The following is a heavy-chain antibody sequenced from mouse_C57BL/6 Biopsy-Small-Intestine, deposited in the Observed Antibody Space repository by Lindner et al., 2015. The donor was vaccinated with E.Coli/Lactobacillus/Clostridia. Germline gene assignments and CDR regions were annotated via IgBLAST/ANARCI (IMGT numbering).Heavy chain of an antibody. CDR3: ATYDSYPGWFAY. CDR1: GYTFTSYG. Sequence: VQLQESGAELARPGASVKLSCKASGYTFTSYGISWVKQRTGQGLEWIGEIYPRSGNTYYNENFKGKATLTADKSSSTAYMELRSLTSEDSAVFFCATYDSYPGWFAYWGQGTLVTVSA. V-gene: IGHV1-81*01. J-gene: IGHJ3*01. CDR2: IYPRSGNT. D-gene: IGHD2-3*01.